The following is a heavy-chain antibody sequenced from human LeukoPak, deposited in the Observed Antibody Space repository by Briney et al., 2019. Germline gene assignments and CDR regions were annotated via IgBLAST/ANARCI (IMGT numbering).Heavy chain of an antibody. J-gene: IGHJ4*02. CDR1: GFTFSSYS. CDR2: ISSSSSYI. D-gene: IGHD4-17*01. Sequence: GGSLRLSCAASGFTFSSYSMNWVRQAPGKGLEWVSSISSSSSYIYYADSVKGRFTIPRDNAKNSLYLQMNSLRAEDTAVYYCARNRRTTVTGFDYWGQGTLVTVSS. CDR3: ARNRRTTVTGFDY. V-gene: IGHV3-21*01.